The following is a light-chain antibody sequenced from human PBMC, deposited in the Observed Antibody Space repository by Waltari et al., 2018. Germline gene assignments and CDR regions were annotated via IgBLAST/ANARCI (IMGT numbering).Light chain of an antibody. Sequence: VLTQSPDTLSLSPGDRATLSCRASQSLTKRYLFRYQQKPGQAPRLLIYGASNRAAGIVDRFSGSGSGTDYTLTISRLEPDDSAVYYCQQYCSSIMYTFGQGTKLEIK. V-gene: IGKV3-20*01. CDR1: QSLTKRY. CDR2: GAS. J-gene: IGKJ2*01. CDR3: QQYCSSIMYT.